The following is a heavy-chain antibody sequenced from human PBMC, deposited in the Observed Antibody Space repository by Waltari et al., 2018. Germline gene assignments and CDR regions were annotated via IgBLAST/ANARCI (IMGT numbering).Heavy chain of an antibody. V-gene: IGHV3-74*03. Sequence: EVQLVESGGGLVEPGGSLRLSCTASVFSFRHYWMHWARQAPGRGLEPGSRIDMDGTAKLYADSVKGRFTISRDNPRDTLYLQMNSLRPEDTAVYYCARDNRGSIDYWGQGALVTVSS. CDR3: ARDNRGSIDY. J-gene: IGHJ4*02. D-gene: IGHD3-10*01. CDR1: VFSFRHYW. CDR2: IDMDGTAK.